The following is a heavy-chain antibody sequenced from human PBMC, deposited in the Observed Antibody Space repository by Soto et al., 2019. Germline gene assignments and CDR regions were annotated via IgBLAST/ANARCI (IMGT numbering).Heavy chain of an antibody. CDR3: AASDNNHYSHRAFSVPVESESNYFDY. V-gene: IGHV1-58*01. CDR2: IVVGSANT. J-gene: IGHJ4*01. CDR1: GFTFISSA. D-gene: IGHD2-15*01. Sequence: GASVKVSCKASGFTFISSAVQWVRQARGRRLEWIGWIVVGSANTNYAQKFQERVTITWDMSTITAYMELSSLSSEDTAVYYCAASDNNHYSHRAFSVPVESESNYFDYWG.